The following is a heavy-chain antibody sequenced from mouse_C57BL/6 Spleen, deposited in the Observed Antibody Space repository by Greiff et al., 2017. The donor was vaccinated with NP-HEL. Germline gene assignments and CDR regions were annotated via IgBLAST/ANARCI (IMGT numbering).Heavy chain of an antibody. Sequence: VQLLQPGAELVQPGASVKVSCTASGYTFTSYWMHWVKQRPGQGLEWIGRIHTSDSDTNYPQKFKGKATLTVDKSSSTAYMQLSSLTSEDSAFYCCALGWYFDVWGTGTPVTVSS. V-gene: IGHV1-74*01. CDR1: GYTFTSYW. CDR2: IHTSDSDT. CDR3: ALGWYFDV. J-gene: IGHJ1*03.